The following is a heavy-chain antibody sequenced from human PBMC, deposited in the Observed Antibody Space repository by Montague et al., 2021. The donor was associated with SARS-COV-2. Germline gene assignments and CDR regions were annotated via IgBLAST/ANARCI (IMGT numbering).Heavy chain of an antibody. CDR3: ARDLWGAQSGMDV. Sequence: SLRLSCAASGFTFSDSYMSWVRQAPGRGLEWIAYMSSSGHFASYADSVKGRFTISRDNAKNSLYLQMNSLRAEDTAMYYCARDLWGAQSGMDVWGQGTTVTVFS. CDR1: GFTFSDSY. J-gene: IGHJ6*02. CDR2: MSSSGHFA. D-gene: IGHD1-26*01. V-gene: IGHV3-11*06.